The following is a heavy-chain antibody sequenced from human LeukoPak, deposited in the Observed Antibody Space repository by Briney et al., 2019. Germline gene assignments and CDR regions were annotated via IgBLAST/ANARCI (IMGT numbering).Heavy chain of an antibody. J-gene: IGHJ4*02. D-gene: IGHD6-19*01. CDR1: GFTFSSYA. CDR2: ISGSGGST. Sequence: PGGSLRLSCAASGFTFSSYAMSWVRQAPGKGLEWVSGISGSGGSTYYADSVKGRFTISRDNSKNTPYLQMNSLRAEDTAVYYCATLAGIAVSEGTKTITSAHDYWGQGTLVTVSS. CDR3: ATLAGIAVSEGTKTITSAHDY. V-gene: IGHV3-23*01.